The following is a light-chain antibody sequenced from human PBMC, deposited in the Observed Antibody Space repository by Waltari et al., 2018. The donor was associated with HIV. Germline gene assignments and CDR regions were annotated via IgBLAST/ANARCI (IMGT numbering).Light chain of an antibody. V-gene: IGLV1-44*01. CDR1: SSNIGSNP. CDR3: AAWDDSLNGVV. CDR2: NNN. J-gene: IGLJ2*01. Sequence: SVLTQPPSASGTPGQRVTLSCSGSSSNIGSNPVSWYRQLPGTAPKLLMYNNNQRPSGVPDRCSGSKSGTSASLAISGLQSEDEANYYCAAWDDSLNGVVFGGGTKLTVL.